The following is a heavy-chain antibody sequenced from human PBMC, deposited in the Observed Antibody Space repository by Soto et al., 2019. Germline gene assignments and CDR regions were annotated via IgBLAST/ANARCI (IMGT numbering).Heavy chain of an antibody. V-gene: IGHV1-3*01. J-gene: IGHJ5*02. CDR3: VRKDVSENCIDWIDP. CDR2: INAANGDT. D-gene: IGHD2-15*01. CDR1: GYTFTSYG. Sequence: ASVKVSCKASGYTFTSYGIHWVRQAPGQRLEWMGWINAANGDTKYSPKLQGRVTITRDTTASTAYMELSSMRSEDTAVYYYVRKDVSENCIDWIDPWGQGTLVTVSS.